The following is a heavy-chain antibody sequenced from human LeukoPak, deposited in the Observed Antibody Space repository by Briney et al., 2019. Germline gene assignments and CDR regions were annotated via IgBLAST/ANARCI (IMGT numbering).Heavy chain of an antibody. CDR1: GVTFSNDW. CDR3: ARDWAGGPHDY. D-gene: IGHD3-10*01. V-gene: IGHV3-7*01. Sequence: GGALRLSCATSGVTFSNDWMNWVRQAPGKGLEWVATIKQDGSQKYYVDSVKGRFTISRDNAKNSLYLQMNSLRVEDTAVYYCARDWAGGPHDYWGQGTLVTVSS. J-gene: IGHJ4*02. CDR2: IKQDGSQK.